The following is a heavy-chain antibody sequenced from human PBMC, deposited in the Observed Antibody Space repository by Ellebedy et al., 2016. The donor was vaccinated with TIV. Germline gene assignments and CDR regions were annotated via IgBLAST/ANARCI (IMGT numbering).Heavy chain of an antibody. Sequence: PGGSLRLSCAASGSSFSDHYMDWVRQAPGKGLEWVGRIRNKANNYMTEYAASGKGRFTISRDDSKNSLSLQMNSLKIEDTAVYFCTRAAYGNGYDYWGQGTLVTVS. CDR1: GSSFSDHY. V-gene: IGHV3-72*01. J-gene: IGHJ4*02. CDR2: IRNKANNYMT. D-gene: IGHD5-24*01. CDR3: TRAAYGNGYDY.